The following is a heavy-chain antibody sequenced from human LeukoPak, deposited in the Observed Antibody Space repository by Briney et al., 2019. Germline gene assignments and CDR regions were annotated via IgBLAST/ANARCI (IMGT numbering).Heavy chain of an antibody. Sequence: VASVKVSCKASGYTFTGYYMHWVRQAPGQGLEWMGWINPNSGGTNYAQKFQGRVTMTRDTSISTAYMELSSLRSEDTAVYYCARDSAMANNWFDPWGQGTLVTVSS. CDR3: ARDSAMANNWFDP. J-gene: IGHJ5*02. V-gene: IGHV1-2*02. D-gene: IGHD5-18*01. CDR1: GYTFTGYY. CDR2: INPNSGGT.